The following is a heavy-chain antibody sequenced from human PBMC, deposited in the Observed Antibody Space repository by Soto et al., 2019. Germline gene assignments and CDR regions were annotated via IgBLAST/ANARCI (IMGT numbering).Heavy chain of an antibody. Sequence: QVQLVQSGAEVKKPGASVKVSCKASGYTFTSYGISWVRQAPGQGLEWMGWISAYNGNTNYAQKLQGRVTMTTVTFTITAYMELMSLRSDDSPVLYCVRIGETGAGRFDLWGRGTLVTVSS. CDR1: GYTFTSYG. V-gene: IGHV1-18*01. J-gene: IGHJ2*01. D-gene: IGHD3-10*01. CDR2: ISAYNGNT. CDR3: VRIGETGAGRFDL.